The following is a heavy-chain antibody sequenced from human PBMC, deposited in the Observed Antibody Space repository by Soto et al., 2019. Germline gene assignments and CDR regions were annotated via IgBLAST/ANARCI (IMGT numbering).Heavy chain of an antibody. CDR3: ARGGHCSSTSCYTKYYYYGMDV. D-gene: IGHD2-2*02. CDR1: GFTFSSYG. CDR2: ISYDGSNK. J-gene: IGHJ6*02. V-gene: IGHV3-30*03. Sequence: QVQLVESGGGVVQPGRSLRLSCAASGFTFSSYGMHWVRQAPGKGLEWVAVISYDGSNKYYADSVKGRFTISRDNSKNTLYLQMNSLRAEDTAVYYCARGGHCSSTSCYTKYYYYGMDVWGQGTTVTVSS.